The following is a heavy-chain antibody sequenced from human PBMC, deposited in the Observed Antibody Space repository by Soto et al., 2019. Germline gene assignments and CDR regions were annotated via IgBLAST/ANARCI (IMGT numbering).Heavy chain of an antibody. CDR1: GGPFSAYY. V-gene: IGHV4-34*01. J-gene: IGHJ3*02. D-gene: IGHD3-10*01. Sequence: TSETLSLTCAVYGGPFSAYYWSWIRQPPGKGLEWIGQINHSGSSNYNPSLKSRVTMSVDTSKNQFSLKLRSVTAADTAVYYCARREITVRGAPLFRRRSSNDAFDMWGQGTMVTVSS. CDR2: INHSGSS. CDR3: ARREITVRGAPLFRRRSSNDAFDM.